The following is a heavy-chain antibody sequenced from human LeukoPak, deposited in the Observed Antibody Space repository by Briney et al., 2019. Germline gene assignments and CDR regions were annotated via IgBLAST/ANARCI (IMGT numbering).Heavy chain of an antibody. CDR3: AKWELYSGFYYIDY. D-gene: IGHD1-26*01. Sequence: GGSLRLSCAASGFTFSSYWMTWVRQGPGKGLEWVANIKPDGSLIYYVDSVKGRFTISRDNAKNSLYLQMSSLRAEDTAVYYCAKWELYSGFYYIDYWGQGTLATVSS. V-gene: IGHV3-7*01. CDR1: GFTFSSYW. J-gene: IGHJ4*02. CDR2: IKPDGSLI.